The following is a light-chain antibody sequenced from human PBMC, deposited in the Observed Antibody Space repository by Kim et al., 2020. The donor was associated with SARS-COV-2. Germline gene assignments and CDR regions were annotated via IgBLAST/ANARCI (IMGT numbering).Light chain of an antibody. V-gene: IGKV1-33*01. CDR3: QQYDNVLSMDS. Sequence: DIQMTQSPSSLSASVGDRVTITCQASQHINNFLNWYQHKPGRAPELLIYDASHLQTGVSSRFSGSGYGTDFTLTISYLQPEDFATYYCQQYDNVLSMDSFGQGTKLEIK. CDR1: QHINNF. CDR2: DAS. J-gene: IGKJ2*01.